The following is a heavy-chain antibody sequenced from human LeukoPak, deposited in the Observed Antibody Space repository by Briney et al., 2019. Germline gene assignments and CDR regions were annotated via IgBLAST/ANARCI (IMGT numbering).Heavy chain of an antibody. V-gene: IGHV3-49*03. J-gene: IGHJ4*02. Sequence: GRSLRLSCTASGFTFGDYAMSWFRQAPGKGLEWVGFIRSKAYGETTESAAYVKGRFTISRDDSKIIAYLQMNSLKAEDTAVYYCTRVLGIAARPFDYWGQGTLVTVSS. CDR1: GFTFGDYA. CDR2: IRSKAYGETT. CDR3: TRVLGIAARPFDY. D-gene: IGHD6-6*01.